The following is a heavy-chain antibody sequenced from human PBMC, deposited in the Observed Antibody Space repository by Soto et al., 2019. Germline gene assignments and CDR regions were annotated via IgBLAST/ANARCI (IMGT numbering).Heavy chain of an antibody. V-gene: IGHV3-33*01. Sequence: QVQLVESGGGVVQPGRSLRLSCAASGFTFSSYGMHWVRQAPGKGLEWVAVIWDDGSNKYYADSVKGRFTISRDNSKNTLYLQMNSLRAEDTAVYYCARDRRTSYFDYWGQGTLVTVSS. CDR3: ARDRRTSYFDY. CDR2: IWDDGSNK. CDR1: GFTFSSYG. D-gene: IGHD1-1*01. J-gene: IGHJ4*02.